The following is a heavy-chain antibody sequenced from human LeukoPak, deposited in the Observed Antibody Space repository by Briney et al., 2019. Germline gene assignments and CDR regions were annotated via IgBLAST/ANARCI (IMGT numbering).Heavy chain of an antibody. Sequence: PSETLSLTCTVSGGSISSHYWSWIRQPPGKGLEWIGYIYYSGSTNYNPSLKSRVTISVDTSKNQFSLKLSSVTAADTAVYYCARAVAGTGEFDYWGQGTLVTVSS. CDR3: ARAVAGTGEFDY. CDR2: IYYSGST. CDR1: GGSISSHY. V-gene: IGHV4-59*11. J-gene: IGHJ4*02. D-gene: IGHD6-19*01.